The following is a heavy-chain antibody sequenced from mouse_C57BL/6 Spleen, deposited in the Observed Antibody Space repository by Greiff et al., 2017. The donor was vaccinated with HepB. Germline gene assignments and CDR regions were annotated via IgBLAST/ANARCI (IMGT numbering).Heavy chain of an antibody. CDR3: ARSGWAYFDY. J-gene: IGHJ2*01. CDR1: GYTFTSYW. Sequence: VQLQQSGAELVMPGASVKLSCKASGYTFTSYWMHWVKQRPGQGLEWIGEIDPSDSYTNYNQKFKGKSTLTVDKSSSTAYMQLSSLTSEDSAVYYCARSGWAYFDYWGQGTTLPVSS. V-gene: IGHV1-69*01. D-gene: IGHD3-2*02. CDR2: IDPSDSYT.